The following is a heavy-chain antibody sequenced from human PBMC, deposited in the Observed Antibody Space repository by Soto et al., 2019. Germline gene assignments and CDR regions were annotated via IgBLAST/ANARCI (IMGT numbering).Heavy chain of an antibody. V-gene: IGHV3-NL1*01. Sequence: SGGSLRLSCAASGFTFSISSMNWVRQAPGKGLEWVSVIYSGGGTYYADSVEGRFTISRDNSKNTLYLQMNSLRAEDTAVYYCAKDRGWLAERYYYGMDVWGQGTTVTVSS. J-gene: IGHJ6*02. CDR2: IYSGGGT. CDR1: GFTFSISS. D-gene: IGHD6-19*01. CDR3: AKDRGWLAERYYYGMDV.